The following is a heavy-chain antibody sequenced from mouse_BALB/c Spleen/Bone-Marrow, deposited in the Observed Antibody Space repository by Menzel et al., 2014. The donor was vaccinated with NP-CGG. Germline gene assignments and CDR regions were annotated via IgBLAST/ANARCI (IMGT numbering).Heavy chain of an antibody. CDR1: GFTFSSYA. J-gene: IGHJ4*01. D-gene: IGHD2-1*01. Sequence: EVKLVESGGGLVEPGGSLKLSCAASGFTFSSYAMSWVRQTPEKRLEWVATISSGGSYTYYPDSVKGRFTISRDNAKNTLYLQMSSLRSEDTAMYYCARHGGKGYAMDYWGQGISVTVSS. CDR3: ARHGGKGYAMDY. CDR2: ISSGGSYT. V-gene: IGHV5-9-3*01.